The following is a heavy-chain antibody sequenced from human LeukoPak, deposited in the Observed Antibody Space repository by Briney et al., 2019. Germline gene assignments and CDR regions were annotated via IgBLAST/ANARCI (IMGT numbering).Heavy chain of an antibody. CDR2: IKQDGSEK. CDR3: VRDGVPERWLHLGY. Sequence: TGGSLRLSCEGSAFIFSGHWMNWVRQTPGKGLEWVANIKQDGSEKYYVDSVKGRFTISRDNGKNSLYLQMNSLRAEDTAVYYCVRDGVPERWLHLGYWGQGTLVTVSS. CDR1: AFIFSGHW. V-gene: IGHV3-7*03. D-gene: IGHD5-24*01. J-gene: IGHJ4*02.